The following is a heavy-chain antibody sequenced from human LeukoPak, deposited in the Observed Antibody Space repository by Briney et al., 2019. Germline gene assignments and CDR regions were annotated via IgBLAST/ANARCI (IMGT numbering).Heavy chain of an antibody. Sequence: ASVKVSCKASGCTFTSYGISWVRQAPGQGLEWMGWISAYNGNTNYAQKLQGRVTMTTDTSTSTAYMELRSLRSDDTAVYYCAREYIVVVPAAISTYYYYGMDVWGQGTTVTVSS. V-gene: IGHV1-18*01. CDR3: AREYIVVVPAAISTYYYYGMDV. CDR2: ISAYNGNT. CDR1: GCTFTSYG. J-gene: IGHJ6*02. D-gene: IGHD2-2*01.